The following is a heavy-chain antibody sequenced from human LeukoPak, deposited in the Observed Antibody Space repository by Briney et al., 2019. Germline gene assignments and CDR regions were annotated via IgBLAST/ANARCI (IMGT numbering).Heavy chain of an antibody. J-gene: IGHJ6*03. CDR1: GFTFSSYW. CDR3: ARAGGLGIQNYYYYMDV. CDR2: INSDGSST. Sequence: GGSLRLSWAASGFTFSSYWMHWVRQAPGKGLVWVSRINSDGSSTSYADSVKGRFTISRDNAKNTLYLQMNSLRAEDTAVYCCARAGGLGIQNYYYYMDVWGKGTTVTVSS. D-gene: IGHD7-27*01. V-gene: IGHV3-74*01.